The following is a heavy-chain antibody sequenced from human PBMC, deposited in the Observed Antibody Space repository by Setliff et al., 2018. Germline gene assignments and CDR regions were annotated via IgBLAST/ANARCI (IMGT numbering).Heavy chain of an antibody. CDR1: GGSFSTYY. D-gene: IGHD5-12*01. Sequence: PSETLSLTCTVSGGSFSTYYWSWIRQAPGKGLEWIGHVYYGGAANYNPSLKSRVTVSVDTSKNQFSLRLISVTAADTAVYYCARGGTFRYFDYWGQGTPVTVSS. CDR3: ARGGTFRYFDY. V-gene: IGHV4-59*01. CDR2: VYYGGAA. J-gene: IGHJ4*02.